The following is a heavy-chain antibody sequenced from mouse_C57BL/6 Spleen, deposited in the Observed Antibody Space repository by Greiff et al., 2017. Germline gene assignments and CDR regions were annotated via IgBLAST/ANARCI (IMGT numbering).Heavy chain of an antibody. Sequence: EVKLLESGPGLVKPSQSLSLTCSVTGYSITSGYYWNWIRQFPGNKLEWMGYISYDGSNNYNPSLKNRISITRDTSKNQFFLKLNSVTTEDTATYYCARSYGSSPAWFAYWGQGTLVTVSA. V-gene: IGHV3-6*01. CDR1: GYSITSGYY. J-gene: IGHJ3*01. CDR3: ARSYGSSPAWFAY. D-gene: IGHD1-1*01. CDR2: ISYDGSN.